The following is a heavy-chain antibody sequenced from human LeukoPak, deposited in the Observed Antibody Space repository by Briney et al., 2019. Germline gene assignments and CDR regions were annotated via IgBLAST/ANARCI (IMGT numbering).Heavy chain of an antibody. J-gene: IGHJ4*02. CDR2: IIPIFGTA. CDR3: ARRKYYYDSGGPYYFDY. CDR1: GYTFTGYY. D-gene: IGHD3-22*01. V-gene: IGHV1-69*13. Sequence: GASVKVSCKASGYTFTGYYMHWVRQAPGQGLEWMGGIIPIFGTANYAQKFQGRVTITADESTSTAYMELSSLRSEDTAVYYCARRKYYYDSGGPYYFDYWGQGTLVTVSS.